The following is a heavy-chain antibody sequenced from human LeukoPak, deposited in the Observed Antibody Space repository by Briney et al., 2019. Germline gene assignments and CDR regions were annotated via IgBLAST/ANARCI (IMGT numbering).Heavy chain of an antibody. J-gene: IGHJ4*02. CDR3: ARGGPGKFGELFYYFDY. D-gene: IGHD3-10*01. V-gene: IGHV4-59*01. CDR1: GGSISSYY. CDR2: IYYSGST. Sequence: SETLSLTCTVSGGSISSYYWSWIRQPPGKGLEWIGYIYYSGSTNYNPSLKSRVTISVDTSKNQFSLKLSSVTAADTAVYYCARGGPGKFGELFYYFDYWGQGTLVTVSS.